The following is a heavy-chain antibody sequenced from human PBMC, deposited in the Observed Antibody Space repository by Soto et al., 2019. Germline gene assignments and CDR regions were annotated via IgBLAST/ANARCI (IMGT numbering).Heavy chain of an antibody. CDR1: GGSISSGGYS. J-gene: IGHJ4*02. CDR2: IFHSGST. V-gene: IGHV4-30-2*01. CDR3: ATAAGGDFPIDY. D-gene: IGHD2-21*01. Sequence: SETLSLTCAVSGGSISSGGYSWSWIRQPPGKGLEWIGYIFHSGSTYYNPSLKSRVTISVDRSKNQFSLKLSSVTAADTAVYYCATAAGGDFPIDYWGQGTLVTVSS.